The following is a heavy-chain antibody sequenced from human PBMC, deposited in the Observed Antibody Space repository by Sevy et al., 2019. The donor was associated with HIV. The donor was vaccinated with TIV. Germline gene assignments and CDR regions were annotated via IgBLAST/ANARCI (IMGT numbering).Heavy chain of an antibody. CDR2: IRGLKNYI. V-gene: IGHV3-11*06. Sequence: GSLRLSCAASGFAFSDYYMNWIRQGPGKGLGGVSCIRGLKNYINYADSVKGRFTISRDNAKNSVYLQMNSLRAEDTAVYYCARRSSGWDYFDYWGQGTPVTVSS. CDR1: GFAFSDYY. J-gene: IGHJ4*02. D-gene: IGHD6-19*01. CDR3: ARRSSGWDYFDY.